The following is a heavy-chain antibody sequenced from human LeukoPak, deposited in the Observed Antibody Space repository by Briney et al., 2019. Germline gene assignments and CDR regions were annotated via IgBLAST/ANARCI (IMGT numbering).Heavy chain of an antibody. CDR1: GGSISNYY. CDR2: VYNSGNT. J-gene: IGHJ3*01. CDR3: ARRNVLTEGEAFDV. D-gene: IGHD3-16*01. V-gene: IGHV4-59*08. Sequence: SETLSLTCAVSGGSISNYYWTWIRQPPGTGLEWIGYVYNSGNTNYNPSLRSRVTISIDASKNQFSLRLNSVTAADTAVYYCARRNVLTEGEAFDVWGQGTLVTVSS.